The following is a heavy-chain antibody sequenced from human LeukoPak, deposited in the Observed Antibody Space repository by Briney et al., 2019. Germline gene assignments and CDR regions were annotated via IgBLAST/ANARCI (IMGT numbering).Heavy chain of an antibody. J-gene: IGHJ6*03. Sequence: ASVKVCCKASGYTFTSYDINWVRQATGQGLEWVGWMNPNSGNTGYAQKFQGRVTMTKNTSISTAYMDLTSLRSEDTAVYYCARALSWTTESYYYMDVWGKGTTVTVS. D-gene: IGHD3/OR15-3a*01. CDR2: MNPNSGNT. V-gene: IGHV1-8*01. CDR1: GYTFTSYD. CDR3: ARALSWTTESYYYMDV.